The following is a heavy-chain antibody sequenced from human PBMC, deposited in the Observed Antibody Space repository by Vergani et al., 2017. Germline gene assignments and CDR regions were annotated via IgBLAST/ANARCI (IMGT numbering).Heavy chain of an antibody. CDR2: ISSSSSYI. D-gene: IGHD6-19*01. CDR1: GFTFSSYS. Sequence: VQLVESGGGVVQPGRSLRLSCAASGFTFSSYSMNWVRQAPGKGLEWVSSISSSSSYIYYADSVKGRFTISRDNAKNSLYLQMNSLRAEDTAVYYCARWGIAVAGTLGDYYYYYGMDVWGQGTTVTVSS. V-gene: IGHV3-21*01. J-gene: IGHJ6*02. CDR3: ARWGIAVAGTLGDYYYYYGMDV.